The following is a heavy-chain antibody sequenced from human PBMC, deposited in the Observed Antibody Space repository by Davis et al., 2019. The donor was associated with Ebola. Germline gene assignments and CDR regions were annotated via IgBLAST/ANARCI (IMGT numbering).Heavy chain of an antibody. J-gene: IGHJ6*02. CDR1: GGSISSTSYY. CDR3: ARRGRAMDV. CDR2: IYYSGST. V-gene: IGHV4-39*01. Sequence: SETLSLTCPVPGGSISSTSYYWGWIRQPPGKGLEWIGSIYYSGSTNYNPSLKSRFTISVDTSKNQFSLKLSSVTAADTAVYYCARRGRAMDVWGQGTTVTVSS. D-gene: IGHD2-15*01.